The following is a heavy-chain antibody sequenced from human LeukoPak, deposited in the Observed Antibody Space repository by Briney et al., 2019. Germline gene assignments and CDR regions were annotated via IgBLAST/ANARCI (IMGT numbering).Heavy chain of an antibody. Sequence: ASVKVSCKASGYTFTSYYMHWVRQAPGQGLEWMGIINPSGGSTSYAQKFQGRVTMTRDTSTSTVYMELSSLRSEDTAVYYCAREAFPYYYGSGSYYYAFDIWGQGTMVTVSS. D-gene: IGHD3-10*01. V-gene: IGHV1-46*01. CDR3: AREAFPYYYGSGSYYYAFDI. CDR1: GYTFTSYY. J-gene: IGHJ3*02. CDR2: INPSGGST.